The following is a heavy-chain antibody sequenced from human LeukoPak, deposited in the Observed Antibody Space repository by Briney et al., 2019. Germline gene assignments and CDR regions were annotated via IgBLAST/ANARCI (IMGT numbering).Heavy chain of an antibody. CDR3: ASDLPSSGWAFYH. CDR2: IWHDGSNK. Sequence: PGGSLRLSCVASGFTFSTYAMHWVRQAPGEGLEWVAMIWHDGSNKYYTDSVKGRFTISRDNFKNTLYLQMNSLRVEDTAVYYCASDLPSSGWAFYHWGQGTPVSVSS. V-gene: IGHV3-33*01. CDR1: GFTFSTYA. J-gene: IGHJ4*02. D-gene: IGHD6-19*01.